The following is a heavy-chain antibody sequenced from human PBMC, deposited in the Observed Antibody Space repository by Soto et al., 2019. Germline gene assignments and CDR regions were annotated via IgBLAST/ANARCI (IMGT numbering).Heavy chain of an antibody. V-gene: IGHV3-23*01. Sequence: EVQLLESGGGLVRPGGSLRLSCAASGFTFYNYAMNWVRQAPGKGLEWVSTISGGGDGTYYPDAVKGCFTISRDNSRNTVYLQMNSLRAEDTAVYYCAKKGLGSLATYCTTGDCHYAFNVRGQGTLVTVSS. CDR2: ISGGGDGT. J-gene: IGHJ3*01. CDR3: AKKGLGSLATYCTTGDCHYAFNV. D-gene: IGHD2-8*01. CDR1: GFTFYNYA.